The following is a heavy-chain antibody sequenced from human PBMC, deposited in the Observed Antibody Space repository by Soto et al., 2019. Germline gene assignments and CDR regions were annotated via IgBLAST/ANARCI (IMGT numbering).Heavy chain of an antibody. V-gene: IGHV4-59*01. J-gene: IGHJ5*02. CDR1: GGSISSYY. D-gene: IGHD3-10*01. CDR2: IYYSGST. CDR3: ARDRRGSGSYLTET. Sequence: SETLSLTCTVSGGSISSYYWSWIRQPPGKGLEWIGYIYYSGSTNYNPSLKSRVTISVDTSKNQFSLKLSSVTAADTAVYYCARDRRGSGSYLTETWGQGTLVTVSS.